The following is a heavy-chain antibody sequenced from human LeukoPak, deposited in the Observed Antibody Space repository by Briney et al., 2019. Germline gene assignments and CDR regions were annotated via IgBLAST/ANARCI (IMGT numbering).Heavy chain of an antibody. V-gene: IGHV4-61*10. CDR2: IYYSGST. CDR1: GGSISSGSYY. Sequence: PSQTLSLTCTVSGGSISSGSYYWSWIRQPAGKGLEWIGYIYYSGSTNYNPSLKSRVTISVDTSKNQFSLKLSSVTAADTAVYYCARDRVVVVPAAIRARGGYDAFDIWGQGTMVTVSS. D-gene: IGHD2-2*02. CDR3: ARDRVVVVPAAIRARGGYDAFDI. J-gene: IGHJ3*02.